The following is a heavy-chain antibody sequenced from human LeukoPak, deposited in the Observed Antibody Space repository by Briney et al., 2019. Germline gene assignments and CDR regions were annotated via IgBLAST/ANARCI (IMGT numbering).Heavy chain of an antibody. D-gene: IGHD3-22*01. J-gene: IGHJ3*02. V-gene: IGHV1-69*05. CDR2: IIPIFGTA. Sequence: SVKVSFKASGGTFSRYAISWVRQAPGQGLEWMGGIIPIFGTANYAQKFQGRVTITTDESTSTAYMELSSLRSEDTAVYYCARVSPNYYDSSGSLDAFDIWGQGTMVTVSS. CDR1: GGTFSRYA. CDR3: ARVSPNYYDSSGSLDAFDI.